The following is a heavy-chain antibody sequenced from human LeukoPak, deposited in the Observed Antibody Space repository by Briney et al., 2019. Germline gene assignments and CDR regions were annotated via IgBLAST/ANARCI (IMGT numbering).Heavy chain of an antibody. CDR2: INPSSGST. Sequence: ASVKVSCKASGSTFTRYYIHWVRQAPGQGLDWMGMINPSSGSTRFAQMFQDRVTMTRDTSTSAVYMELSSLTSEDTAMYYCARTYSSSWPSCDSGGREPLVTVPS. J-gene: IGHJ4*02. CDR1: GSTFTRYY. D-gene: IGHD6-13*01. V-gene: IGHV1-46*01. CDR3: ARTYSSSWPSCDS.